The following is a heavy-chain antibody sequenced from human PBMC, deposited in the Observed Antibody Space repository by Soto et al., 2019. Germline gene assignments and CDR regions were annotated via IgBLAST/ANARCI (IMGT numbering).Heavy chain of an antibody. J-gene: IGHJ4*02. D-gene: IGHD6-19*01. CDR1: GRSISSGNYY. CDR3: ARPGGLGGVAVDY. Sequence: PSETQSLTCTVSGRSISSGNYYWSWIRQPPGKGLEWIGYIYHSGSTYYNPSMKSRVTISVDRSKNQFSLKLSSVNAADTALYYCARPGGLGGVAVDYCGQGTLVTVSS. V-gene: IGHV4-30-2*01. CDR2: IYHSGST.